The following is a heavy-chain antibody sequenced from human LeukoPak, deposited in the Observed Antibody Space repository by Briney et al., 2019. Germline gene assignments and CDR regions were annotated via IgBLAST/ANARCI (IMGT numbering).Heavy chain of an antibody. CDR1: GYTFTSYY. V-gene: IGHV1-2*02. Sequence: ASVKVSCKASGYTFTSYYLHWVRQAPGQGLEWMGWINPNSGGTNYAQKFQGRVTMTRDTSISTAYMELSRLRSDDTAVYYCAREKILTGIDYWGQGTLVTVSS. CDR3: AREKILTGIDY. CDR2: INPNSGGT. J-gene: IGHJ4*02. D-gene: IGHD3-9*01.